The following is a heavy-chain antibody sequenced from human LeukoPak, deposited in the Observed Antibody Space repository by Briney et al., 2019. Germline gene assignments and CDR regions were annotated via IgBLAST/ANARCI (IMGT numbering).Heavy chain of an antibody. V-gene: IGHV5-51*01. Sequence: GESLKISCRGSGYSFTSYWIGWVRQMPGKGLEWMGILYPCYSDTRYSPSFQGQVTISADKSISTAYLQWSSLKASDTAMYYCASRTPDYYGSGSYYKDAFDIWGQGTMVTVSS. CDR1: GYSFTSYW. J-gene: IGHJ3*02. CDR2: LYPCYSDT. CDR3: ASRTPDYYGSGSYYKDAFDI. D-gene: IGHD3-10*01.